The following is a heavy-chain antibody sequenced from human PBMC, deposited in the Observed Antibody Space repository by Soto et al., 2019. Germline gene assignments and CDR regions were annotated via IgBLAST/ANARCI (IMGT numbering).Heavy chain of an antibody. CDR3: ARSIMGQWLPTYYYYYMDV. CDR1: GFTFSSYS. J-gene: IGHJ6*03. D-gene: IGHD6-19*01. Sequence: GGSLRLSCAASGFTFSSYSMNWVRQAPGKGLEWVSSISSSSSYIYYADSVKGRFTISRDNAKNSLYLQMNSLRAEDTAVYYCARSIMGQWLPTYYYYYMDVWGKGTTVTVSS. V-gene: IGHV3-21*01. CDR2: ISSSSSYI.